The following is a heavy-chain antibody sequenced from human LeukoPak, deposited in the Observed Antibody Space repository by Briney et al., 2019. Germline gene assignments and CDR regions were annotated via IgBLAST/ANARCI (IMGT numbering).Heavy chain of an antibody. D-gene: IGHD3-10*01. CDR3: ASGITSDAFDI. Sequence: VKPSQTLSLTCTVSGGSISSGSYYWSWIRQPAGKGLEWIGRIYTSGSTNYNPSLKSRVTISVDTSKNQFSLKLSSVTAADTAVYYCASGITSDAFDIWGQGTMVTVSS. CDR2: IYTSGST. V-gene: IGHV4-61*02. J-gene: IGHJ3*02. CDR1: GGSISSGSYY.